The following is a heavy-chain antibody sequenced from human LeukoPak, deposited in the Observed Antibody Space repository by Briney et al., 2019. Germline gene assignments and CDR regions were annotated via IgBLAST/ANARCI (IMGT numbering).Heavy chain of an antibody. V-gene: IGHV3-7*04. CDR3: ARGLRGDYSDY. J-gene: IGHJ4*02. CDR2: IKQDGSEK. D-gene: IGHD3-10*01. Sequence: GGSLRLSCAASGFTFSSYSMSWVRQAPGKGLEWVANIKQDGSEKYYVDSVKGRFTISRDNAKNSLYLQMNSLRAEDTAVYYCARGLRGDYSDYWGQGTLVTVSS. CDR1: GFTFSSYS.